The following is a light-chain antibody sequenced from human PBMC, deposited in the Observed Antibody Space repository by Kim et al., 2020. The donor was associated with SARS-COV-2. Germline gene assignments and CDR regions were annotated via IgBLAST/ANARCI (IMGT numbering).Light chain of an antibody. CDR3: SSYAGSNSWV. CDR2: EVS. J-gene: IGLJ3*02. V-gene: IGLV2-8*01. CDR1: NSDIGDYTY. Sequence: QSALTQPPSASGSPGQSVTISCTGTNSDIGDYTYVSWYQHHPGQAPKLMIYEVSKRPSGVPDRFSGSKSGNTASLTVSGLQAEDEADYFCSSYAGSNSWVFGGGTQLTVL.